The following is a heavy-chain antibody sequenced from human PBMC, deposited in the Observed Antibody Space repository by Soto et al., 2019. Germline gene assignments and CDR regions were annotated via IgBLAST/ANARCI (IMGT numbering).Heavy chain of an antibody. CDR3: ARHNSYSPHDY. Sequence: PSETLSLTCTVSGGSISSYYWSWIRQPPGKGLEWIGYIYYSGSTNYNPSLKSRATISVDTSKNQFSLKLSSVTAADTAVYYCARHNSYSPHDYWGRGTLVTVSS. CDR2: IYYSGST. CDR1: GGSISSYY. D-gene: IGHD6-13*01. V-gene: IGHV4-59*01. J-gene: IGHJ4*02.